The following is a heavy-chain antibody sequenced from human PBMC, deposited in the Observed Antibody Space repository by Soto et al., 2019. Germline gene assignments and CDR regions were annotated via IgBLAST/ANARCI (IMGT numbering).Heavy chain of an antibody. CDR1: GFTLSGYA. CDR2: IRQDGSEK. V-gene: IGHV3-7*01. Sequence: GGSLRLSCAASGFTLSGYAMDWVRQAPGKGLEWVSNIRQDGSEKYSVDSVKGRFTISRDNAKNSLYLQMNSLRAEDTAVYYCARGAQVTLAHWGQGTLVTVSS. J-gene: IGHJ4*02. D-gene: IGHD2-21*02. CDR3: ARGAQVTLAH.